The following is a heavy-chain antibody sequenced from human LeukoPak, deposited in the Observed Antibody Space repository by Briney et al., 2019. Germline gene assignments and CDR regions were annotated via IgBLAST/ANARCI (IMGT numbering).Heavy chain of an antibody. J-gene: IGHJ1*01. V-gene: IGHV3-33*01. CDR2: IWYDGSNK. CDR3: ASGAEWFGGVIHH. CDR1: GFTFSSYG. D-gene: IGHD3-16*01. Sequence: GGSLRLSCAASGFTFSSYGMHWVRQAPGKGLEWVAVIWYDGSNKYYADSVKGRFTISRDNSKNTLYLQMNSLRAEDTAVYYRASGAEWFGGVIHHWGQGTLVTVSS.